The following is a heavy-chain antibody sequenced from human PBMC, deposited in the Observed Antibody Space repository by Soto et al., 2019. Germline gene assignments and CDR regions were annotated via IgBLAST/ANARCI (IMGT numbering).Heavy chain of an antibody. D-gene: IGHD3-10*01. V-gene: IGHV4-31*03. J-gene: IGHJ5*02. Sequence: TLSLTCTVSGGSISSGGYYWSWIRQHPGKGLEWIGYIYYSGSTYYNPSLKSRVTISVDTSKNQFSLKLSSVTAADTAVYYCARGGLGELLFWFDPWGQGTLVTASS. CDR1: GGSISSGGYY. CDR2: IYYSGST. CDR3: ARGGLGELLFWFDP.